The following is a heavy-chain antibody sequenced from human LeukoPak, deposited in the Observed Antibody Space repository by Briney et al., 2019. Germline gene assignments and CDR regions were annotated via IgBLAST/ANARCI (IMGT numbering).Heavy chain of an antibody. Sequence: GASVKVSCKASGYTFTSYGISCVRQAPGQGLEWMGWISAYNGNTNYAQKLQGRVTMTTDTSTSTAYMELRSLRSDDTAVYYCARDNYYGSGSYMMYNWFDPWGQGTLVTVSS. CDR2: ISAYNGNT. V-gene: IGHV1-18*01. CDR1: GYTFTSYG. CDR3: ARDNYYGSGSYMMYNWFDP. J-gene: IGHJ5*02. D-gene: IGHD3-10*01.